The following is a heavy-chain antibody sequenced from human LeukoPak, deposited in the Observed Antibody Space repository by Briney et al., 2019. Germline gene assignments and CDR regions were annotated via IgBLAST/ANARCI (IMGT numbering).Heavy chain of an antibody. CDR3: AREVGYCSSTSCYSWFDP. J-gene: IGHJ5*02. Sequence: PSETLSLTCTVSGGSISSHYWSWIRQPPGKGLEWIGYIYYSGSTNYNPSLKSRVTISVDTSKNQFSLQMSSVTAADTAVYYCAREVGYCSSTSCYSWFDPGGQGNLVTVSS. CDR1: GGSISSHY. D-gene: IGHD2-2*02. CDR2: IYYSGST. V-gene: IGHV4-59*11.